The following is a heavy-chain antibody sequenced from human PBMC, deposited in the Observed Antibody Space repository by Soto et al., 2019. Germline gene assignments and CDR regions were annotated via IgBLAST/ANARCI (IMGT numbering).Heavy chain of an antibody. Sequence: PSETLSLTCTVSGVPITSYCWSWIRQPPGKGLEWIGYIGYTGDTKYNPSLKSRATMSLDTSKNLFSQKLTSVIAADSAVYYCAKDKTGGYISNDAYDIWGQGTMVTVSS. CDR3: AKDKTGGYISNDAYDI. D-gene: IGHD5-12*01. J-gene: IGHJ3*02. CDR1: GVPITSYC. V-gene: IGHV4-59*01. CDR2: IGYTGDT.